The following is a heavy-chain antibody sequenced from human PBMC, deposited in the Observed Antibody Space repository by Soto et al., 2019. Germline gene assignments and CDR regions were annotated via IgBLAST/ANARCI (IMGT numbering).Heavy chain of an antibody. CDR2: IYTTGST. Sequence: SETLSLTCSVSGGSIMIYYWTLIRQAAGKGQEWIGRIYTTGSTNYNPSLEGRVTMSVGTSKNQFSLRLSSVTAADTAVYYCARDIGRDGIDFWGQGISVTVSS. V-gene: IGHV4-4*07. J-gene: IGHJ6*02. CDR1: GGSIMIYY. CDR3: ARDIGRDGIDF. D-gene: IGHD2-15*01.